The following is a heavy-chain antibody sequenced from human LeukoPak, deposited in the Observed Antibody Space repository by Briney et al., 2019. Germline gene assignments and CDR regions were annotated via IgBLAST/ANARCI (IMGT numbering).Heavy chain of an antibody. D-gene: IGHD6-19*01. J-gene: IGHJ3*01. V-gene: IGHV3-53*01. Sequence: PGGSLRLSCAASEFTVSVSYMSWIRQAPGKGLEWVSILYSVGTIYYADSVKGRFTISRDNTKNTLYLQMNSLRVEDAAVYYCARLVVDSHAFDVWGQGAMVTVSS. CDR3: ARLVVDSHAFDV. CDR1: EFTVSVSY. CDR2: LYSVGTI.